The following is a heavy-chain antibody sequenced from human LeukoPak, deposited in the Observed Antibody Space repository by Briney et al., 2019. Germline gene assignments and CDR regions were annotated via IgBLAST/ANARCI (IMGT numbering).Heavy chain of an antibody. CDR3: ARLGITIFGVVTQTYYYYGMGV. D-gene: IGHD3-3*01. V-gene: IGHV4-34*01. CDR2: INHSGST. J-gene: IGHJ6*02. CDR1: GGSFSGYY. Sequence: SETLSLTCAVYGGSFSGYYWSWIRQPPGKGLEWIGEINHSGSTNYNPSLKSRVTISVDTSKNQFSLKLSSVTAADTAVYYCARLGITIFGVVTQTYYYYGMGVWGQGTTVTVSS.